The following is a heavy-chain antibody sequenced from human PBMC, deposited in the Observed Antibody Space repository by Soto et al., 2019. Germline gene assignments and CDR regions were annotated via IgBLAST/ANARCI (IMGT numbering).Heavy chain of an antibody. CDR1: GFTFSSYG. CDR3: AKVRDIVVVPDAMPDY. V-gene: IGHV3-30*18. Sequence: QVQLVESGGGVVQPGRSLRLSCAASGFTFSSYGMHWVRQAPGKGLEWVAVISYDGSNKYYADSVKGRFTISRDNSKNTLYLQMNSLRAEDTAVYYCAKVRDIVVVPDAMPDYWGQGTLVTVSS. CDR2: ISYDGSNK. D-gene: IGHD2-2*01. J-gene: IGHJ4*02.